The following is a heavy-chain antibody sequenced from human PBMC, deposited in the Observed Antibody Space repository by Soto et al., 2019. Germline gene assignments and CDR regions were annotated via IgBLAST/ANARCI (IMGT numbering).Heavy chain of an antibody. D-gene: IGHD3-16*01. Sequence: LSLTCTVSGGSITNYYWSWIRQPAGKGLEWIGRIYTKERTNYNLSFRNRVTMSVDTSKNQFSLKLDAVTAADTAVYYCARDDYKDGGNNWFDPWGQGTLVTVSS. J-gene: IGHJ5*02. V-gene: IGHV4-4*07. CDR1: GGSITNYY. CDR2: IYTKERT. CDR3: ARDDYKDGGNNWFDP.